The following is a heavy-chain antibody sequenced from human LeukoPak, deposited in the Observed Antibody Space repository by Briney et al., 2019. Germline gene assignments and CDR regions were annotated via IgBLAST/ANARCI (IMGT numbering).Heavy chain of an antibody. J-gene: IGHJ3*02. D-gene: IGHD3-10*01. V-gene: IGHV3-30-3*01. CDR2: ISYDGSNK. CDR3: AKQGIMAAFDI. Sequence: PGGSLRLSCAASGFTFSSYAMHWVRQAPGKGLEWVAVISYDGSNKYYADSVKGRFTISRDNSKNTLYLQMNSLRAEDTAVYYCAKQGIMAAFDIWGQGTMVTVSS. CDR1: GFTFSSYA.